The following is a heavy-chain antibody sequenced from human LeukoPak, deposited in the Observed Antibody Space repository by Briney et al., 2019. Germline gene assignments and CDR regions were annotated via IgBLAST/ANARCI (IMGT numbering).Heavy chain of an antibody. Sequence: GGSLRLSCAASEFIVSINYMTWVRQAPGKGLVWVSRINSDGSSTSYADSVKGRFTISRDNAKNTLYLQMNSLRAEDTAVYYCARVSYYYGSGSYRPTAVYYFDYWGQGTLVTVSS. V-gene: IGHV3-74*01. J-gene: IGHJ4*02. CDR1: EFIVSINY. CDR3: ARVSYYYGSGSYRPTAVYYFDY. D-gene: IGHD3-10*01. CDR2: INSDGSST.